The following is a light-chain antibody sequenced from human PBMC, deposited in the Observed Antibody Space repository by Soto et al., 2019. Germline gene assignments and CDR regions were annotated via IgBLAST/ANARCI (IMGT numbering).Light chain of an antibody. CDR2: DAS. V-gene: IGKV3-11*01. Sequence: EIVLTQSPATLSLSPGERATLSCRASQSVSSYLAWYQQKPGQALRLLIYDASNRATGIPARFSGSGSGTDFTLTISSLEPEDFAVYYCQQRSNWPLVTFGGGTKVDNK. J-gene: IGKJ4*01. CDR3: QQRSNWPLVT. CDR1: QSVSSY.